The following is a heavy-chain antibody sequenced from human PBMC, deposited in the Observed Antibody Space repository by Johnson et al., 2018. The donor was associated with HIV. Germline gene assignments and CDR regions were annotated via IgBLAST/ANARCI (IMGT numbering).Heavy chain of an antibody. J-gene: IGHJ3*02. D-gene: IGHD5-18*01. CDR2: ISYDGSKK. CDR3: AKDRGRGYNYGWGAFDI. CDR1: GLTFSSFG. V-gene: IGHV3-30*18. Sequence: QVQLVESGGGVVQPGRSLRLACAASGLTFSSFGMHWVRQAPGKGLEWVAVISYDGSKKYYADSVKGRFTISRDNSKNTLYLQMNSLRAEESAVFHCAKDRGRGYNYGWGAFDIWGQGTMVTVSS.